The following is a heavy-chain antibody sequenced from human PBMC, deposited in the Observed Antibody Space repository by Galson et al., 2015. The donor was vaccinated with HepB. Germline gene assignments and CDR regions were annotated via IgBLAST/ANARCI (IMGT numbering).Heavy chain of an antibody. CDR2: IDPADSYS. D-gene: IGHD2-8*01. J-gene: IGHJ6*02. CDR3: ARHSGHEKAVVQMTYTIWTWGMDV. V-gene: IGHV5-10-1*01. Sequence: VRQMPGKGLEWMGRIDPADSYSDYNPSFQGHVTISVDKSISTAYLQWSSPKASDTAVYYCARHSGHEKAVVQMTYTIWTWGMDVWGQGTTVTVSS.